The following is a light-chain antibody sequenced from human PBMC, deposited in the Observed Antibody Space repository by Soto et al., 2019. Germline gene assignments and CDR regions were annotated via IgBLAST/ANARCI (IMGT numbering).Light chain of an antibody. CDR2: GNS. J-gene: IGLJ1*01. CDR1: SSNIGAGYD. Sequence: QAVVTQPPSLSGAPGQRVTISCTGSSSNIGAGYDVHWYQQLPGTAPKLLIYGNSNRPSGVPDRFSGSKSGTSASLAITGLQAEDEADYYCQSYDSSLSGSYVLGTGTKLTV. CDR3: QSYDSSLSGSYV. V-gene: IGLV1-40*01.